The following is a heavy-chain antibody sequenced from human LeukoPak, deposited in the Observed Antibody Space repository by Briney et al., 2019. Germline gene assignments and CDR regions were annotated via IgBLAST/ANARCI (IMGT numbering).Heavy chain of an antibody. J-gene: IGHJ4*02. CDR3: ARELVDYDFWSGYYPKYYFDY. D-gene: IGHD3-3*01. V-gene: IGHV4-34*01. CDR2: INHSGST. CDR1: GVSFSGYY. Sequence: PSETLSLTCAVYGVSFSGYYWSWIRQPPGKGLEWIGEINHSGSTNYNPSLKSRVTISVDTSKNQFSLKLSSVTAADTAVYYCARELVDYDFWSGYYPKYYFDYWGQGTLVTVSS.